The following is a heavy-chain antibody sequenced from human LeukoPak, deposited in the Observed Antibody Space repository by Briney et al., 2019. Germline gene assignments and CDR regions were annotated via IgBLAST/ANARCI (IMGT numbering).Heavy chain of an antibody. CDR1: GGTFSSYA. Sequence: SVKVSXKASGGTFSSYAISWVRQAPGQGLEWMGRIIPIFGTANYAQKFQGRVTITTDESTSTAYMELSSLRSEDTAVYYCASGSIAVAGNFDYWGQGTLVTVSS. V-gene: IGHV1-69*05. CDR3: ASGSIAVAGNFDY. J-gene: IGHJ4*02. D-gene: IGHD6-19*01. CDR2: IIPIFGTA.